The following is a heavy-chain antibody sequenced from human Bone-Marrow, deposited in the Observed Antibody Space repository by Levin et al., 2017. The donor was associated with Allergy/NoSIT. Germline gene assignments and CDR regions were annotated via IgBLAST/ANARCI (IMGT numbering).Heavy chain of an antibody. V-gene: IGHV7-4-1*02. CDR3: ARVKASTYYGSGAPIDY. Sequence: ASVKVSCKASGYTFTKLAMNWVRQAPGQGLEWMGWINTNTGNPTYAQGFTGRFVFSLDTSVSTAYLQISSLKAEDTAVYYCARVKASTYYGSGAPIDYWGQGTLVTVSS. D-gene: IGHD3-10*01. CDR2: INTNTGNP. J-gene: IGHJ4*02. CDR1: GYTFTKLA.